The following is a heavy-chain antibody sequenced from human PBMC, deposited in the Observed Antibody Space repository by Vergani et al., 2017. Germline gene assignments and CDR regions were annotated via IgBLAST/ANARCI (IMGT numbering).Heavy chain of an antibody. CDR1: EYSFGNYW. V-gene: IGHV5-51*01. CDR2: IYPADSDT. Sequence: EVELVQSGPEMRKLGESLKISCKGSEYSFGNYWSGWVRQMLRKGLEWMGIIYPADSDTRYSPSFQGQVTISADKSISTAFLQWDSLKASDTALYYCARHTTYTDSWGQETLVTVSS. CDR3: ARHTTYTDS. D-gene: IGHD1-1*01. J-gene: IGHJ4*02.